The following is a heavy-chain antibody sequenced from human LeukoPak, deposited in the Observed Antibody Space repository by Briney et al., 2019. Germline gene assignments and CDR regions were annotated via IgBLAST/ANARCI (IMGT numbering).Heavy chain of an antibody. V-gene: IGHV4-59*12. CDR2: IYYSGSA. J-gene: IGHJ3*02. CDR3: ARSDGYGLVGI. D-gene: IGHD3-10*01. Sequence: SETLSLTCTVSGGSISSYYWSWIRQPPGKGLEWIGYIYYSGSANYNPSLKSRVTISGDTPKNHFPLTLSSVTAADTAVYYCARSDGYGLVGIWGQGTMVTVSS. CDR1: GGSISSYY.